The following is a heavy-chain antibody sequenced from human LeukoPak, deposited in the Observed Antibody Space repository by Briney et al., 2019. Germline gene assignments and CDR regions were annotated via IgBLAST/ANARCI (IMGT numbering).Heavy chain of an antibody. J-gene: IGHJ4*02. V-gene: IGHV3-11*04. CDR3: AREKMGSGWEYFDY. CDR1: GFTXXDYN. D-gene: IGHD6-19*01. Sequence: ASGFTXXDYNMRWIRQAPGKGLEWVSSISRSGSTKYYADSVKGRFTISRDNAKNSLFLQMNSLRAEDTAVYYCAREKMGSGWEYFDYWGQGTLVSVSS. CDR2: ISRSGSTK.